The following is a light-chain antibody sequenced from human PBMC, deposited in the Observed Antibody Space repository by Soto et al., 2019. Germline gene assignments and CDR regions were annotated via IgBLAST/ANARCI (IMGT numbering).Light chain of an antibody. CDR3: QQRASWPPIT. CDR1: QSVGSL. V-gene: IGKV3-11*01. CDR2: DAS. J-gene: IGKJ5*01. Sequence: EIVLTQSPATLSLSPGERATRSCRASQSVGSLLAWYQQKPGQSPRLLIHDASNRATGTPARFSGSGSGTDFTLTISSLEPEDFAFYYCQQRASWPPITFGQGTRLEIK.